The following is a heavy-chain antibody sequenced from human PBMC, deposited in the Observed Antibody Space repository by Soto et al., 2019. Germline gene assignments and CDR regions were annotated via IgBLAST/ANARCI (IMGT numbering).Heavy chain of an antibody. CDR3: ARTKKSALDY. CDR2: IYYSGST. J-gene: IGHJ4*02. CDR1: GGSISSGGYY. V-gene: IGHV4-31*03. Sequence: QVQLQESGPGLVKPSQTLSLTCTVSGGSISSGGYYWSWIRQHPGKGLEWIGYIYYSGSTYYNPSLKSRVTISVDTSKNQFPRRLSSVPAADRPVYYWARTKKSALDYGGQGPLVTVPS.